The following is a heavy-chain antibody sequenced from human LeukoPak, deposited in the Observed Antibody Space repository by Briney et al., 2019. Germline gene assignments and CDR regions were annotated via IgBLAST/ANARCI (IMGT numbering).Heavy chain of an antibody. D-gene: IGHD6-19*01. Sequence: GGSLRLSCAASGFTFDDYAMSWVRQAPGTGLEWVSAMSSSDDGRYYAASVRGRFTISRDTSRSTLYLQMNSLRAEDTAVYYCARRSGIAVAGAFDYWGQGTLVTVSS. CDR3: ARRSGIAVAGAFDY. CDR1: GFTFDDYA. CDR2: MSSSDDGR. V-gene: IGHV3-23*01. J-gene: IGHJ4*02.